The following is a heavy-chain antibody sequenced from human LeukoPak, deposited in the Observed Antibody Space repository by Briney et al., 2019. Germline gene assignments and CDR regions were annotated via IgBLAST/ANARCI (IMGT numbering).Heavy chain of an antibody. V-gene: IGHV3-23*01. D-gene: IGHD3-22*01. CDR1: GFTFSSYA. J-gene: IGHJ4*02. CDR3: AKVYYYDSSGYGYYFDY. CDR2: ISGSGGST. Sequence: GGSLRLSCAASGFTFSSYAMSWVRQAPGKGLEWVSAISGSGGSTYYADSVKGRFTISRDNAKNSLYLQMNSLRAEDTALYYCAKVYYYDSSGYGYYFDYWGQGTLVTVSS.